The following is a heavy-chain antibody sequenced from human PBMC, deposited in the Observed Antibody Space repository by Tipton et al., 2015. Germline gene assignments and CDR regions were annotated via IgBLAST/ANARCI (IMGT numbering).Heavy chain of an antibody. J-gene: IGHJ4*02. CDR2: IYYSGDT. CDR1: GDSITSNNHY. Sequence: TLSLTCNVSGDSITSNNHYWGWIRQPPGKGLEWVGTIYYSGDTFYNPSLKSRIAVSVDTSKNQFSLSLNSVTAADTAVYYCASSHYPLWSGYYGSFACWGQGSLVTVSS. CDR3: ASSHYPLWSGYYGSFAC. D-gene: IGHD3-3*01. V-gene: IGHV4-39*01.